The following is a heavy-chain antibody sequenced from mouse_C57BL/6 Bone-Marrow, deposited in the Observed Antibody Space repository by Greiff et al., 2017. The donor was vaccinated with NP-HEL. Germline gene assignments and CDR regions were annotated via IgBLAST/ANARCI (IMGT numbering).Heavy chain of an antibody. CDR1: GYAFSSYW. J-gene: IGHJ2*01. Sequence: VMLVESGAELVKPGASVKISCKASGYAFSSYWMNWVKQRPGKGLEWIGQIYPGDGDTNYNGKFKGKATLTADKSSSTAYMQLSSLTSEDSAVYFCAREGYYYGSTLDYWGQGTTLTVSS. D-gene: IGHD1-1*01. CDR2: IYPGDGDT. V-gene: IGHV1-80*01. CDR3: AREGYYYGSTLDY.